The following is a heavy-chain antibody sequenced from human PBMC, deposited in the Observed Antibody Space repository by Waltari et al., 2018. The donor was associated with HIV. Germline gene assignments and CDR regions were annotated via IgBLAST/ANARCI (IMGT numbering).Heavy chain of an antibody. CDR3: ARGAYSSGLDY. D-gene: IGHD6-19*01. CDR2: IYYSGST. Sequence: QVQLQESGPGLVKPSEHLSLTCPVSGGSVSRGSYYWSWIRQPPGKGLVWIGYIYYSGSTNYNPSLKSRVTISVDTSKNQFSLKLSSVTAADTAVYYCARGAYSSGLDYWGQGTLVTVSS. V-gene: IGHV4-61*01. CDR1: GGSVSRGSYY. J-gene: IGHJ4*02.